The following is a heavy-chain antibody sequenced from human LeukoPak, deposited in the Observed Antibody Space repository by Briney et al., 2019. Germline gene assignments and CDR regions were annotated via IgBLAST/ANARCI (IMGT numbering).Heavy chain of an antibody. CDR2: INQDGSDK. Sequence: GGSLRLSCAASGFTFSNYWMSWVRQAPGKGLEWVANINQDGSDKRYVDSVKGRFTISRDNANNALYLQMNSLRAEDTAVYYCVRGVINYYYYYMDVWGKGTTVTISS. CDR1: GFTFSNYW. CDR3: VRGVINYYYYYMDV. D-gene: IGHD3-10*01. V-gene: IGHV3-7*01. J-gene: IGHJ6*03.